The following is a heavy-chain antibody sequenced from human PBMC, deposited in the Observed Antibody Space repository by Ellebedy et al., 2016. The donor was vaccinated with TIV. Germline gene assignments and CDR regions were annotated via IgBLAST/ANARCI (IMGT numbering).Heavy chain of an antibody. V-gene: IGHV1-2*02. CDR3: ARSDFVTGYYFDY. D-gene: IGHD7-27*01. CDR2: INPNNGAT. CDR1: GYTITGYY. Sequence: ASVKVSXXASGYTITGYYMHWVRQAPGQGLEWMGWINPNNGATNYAQNFQGRVTMTRDTSINTAYMELRRLRSDDTAVYYCARSDFVTGYYFDYWGQGTLVTVSS. J-gene: IGHJ4*02.